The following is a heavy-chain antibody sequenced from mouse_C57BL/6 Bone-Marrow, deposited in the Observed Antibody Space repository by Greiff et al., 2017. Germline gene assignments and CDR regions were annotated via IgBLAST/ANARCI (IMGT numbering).Heavy chain of an antibody. CDR3: APLLWLRRGFAY. J-gene: IGHJ3*01. CDR2: IDPSASYT. Sequence: QVQLQQPGAELVRPGTSVKLSCKASGYTFTSYWMHWVKQRPGQGLEWIGVIDPSASYTNYNQQFKGKATLTVDTSSSTAYMQLSSLTSEDSAVYYCAPLLWLRRGFAYWGQGTLVTVSA. D-gene: IGHD2-2*01. V-gene: IGHV1-59*01. CDR1: GYTFTSYW.